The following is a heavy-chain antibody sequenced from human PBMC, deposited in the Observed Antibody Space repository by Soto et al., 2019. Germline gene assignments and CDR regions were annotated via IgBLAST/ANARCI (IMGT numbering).Heavy chain of an antibody. D-gene: IGHD2-15*01. CDR3: ARERVVVAATLYWFDP. Sequence: EVQLVESGGGLVQPGGSLRLSCAASGFTFSSYWMSWVRQAPGKGLEWVANIKQDGSEKYYVDSVKGRFTISRDNAKNSLYLQMNSLRAEDTAVYYCARERVVVAATLYWFDPWGQGTLVTVSS. CDR2: IKQDGSEK. CDR1: GFTFSSYW. V-gene: IGHV3-7*01. J-gene: IGHJ5*02.